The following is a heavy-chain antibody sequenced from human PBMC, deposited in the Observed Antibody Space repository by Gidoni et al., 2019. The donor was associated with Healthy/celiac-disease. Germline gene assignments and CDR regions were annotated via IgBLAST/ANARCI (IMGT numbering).Heavy chain of an antibody. V-gene: IGHV1-8*01. J-gene: IGHJ6*02. D-gene: IGHD2-2*02. CDR2: MNPNSGNT. Sequence: QVQLAQSGAEVKKPGASVMVSCKASGYTFTSYDINWVRQATGQGLEWMGWMNPNSGNTGYAQKFQGRVTMTRNNSISTAYMELGSLRSEDTAVYYCAREKDCSSTSCYTIPYVDYYYYGMDVWGQGTTVTVSS. CDR1: GYTFTSYD. CDR3: AREKDCSSTSCYTIPYVDYYYYGMDV.